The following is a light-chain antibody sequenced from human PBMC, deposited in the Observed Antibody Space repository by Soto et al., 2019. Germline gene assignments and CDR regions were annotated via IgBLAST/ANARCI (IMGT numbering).Light chain of an antibody. CDR2: EVS. CDR1: SSDVGSY. J-gene: IGLJ1*01. Sequence: QPVLTQPASVSGSPGQSITISCTGTSSDVGSYVSWYQQHPDKAPKLMIYEVSNRPSGVSNRFSGSKSGNTASLTISGLQAEDEADYYCSSHASSSTLYVFGTGTSSPS. V-gene: IGLV2-14*01. CDR3: SSHASSSTLYV.